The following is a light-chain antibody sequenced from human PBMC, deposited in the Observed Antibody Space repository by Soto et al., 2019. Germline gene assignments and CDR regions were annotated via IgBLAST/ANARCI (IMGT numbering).Light chain of an antibody. CDR1: QSIGSW. CDR3: QQYSSNSA. CDR2: KAS. J-gene: IGKJ3*01. V-gene: IGKV1-5*03. Sequence: DIQMTQSPSALSASVGDSVTITCRASQSIGSWLAWYQQKPGKVPKLLVYKASSLESGVPSRFSGSGSGTEFSLTISSLQPDDSATHYCQQYSSNSAFGPGTKVDIK.